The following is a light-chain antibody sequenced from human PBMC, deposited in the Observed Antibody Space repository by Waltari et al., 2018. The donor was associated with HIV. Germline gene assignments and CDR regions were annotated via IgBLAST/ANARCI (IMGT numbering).Light chain of an antibody. CDR2: DVT. CDR3: TSFTSSSAWL. J-gene: IGLJ3*02. CDR1: SRGIGGYDY. V-gene: IGLV2-14*03. Sequence: QSALTQPASVSGSPGQSIPFPCTGTSRGIGGYDYASWYQQPPGKAPKIIIFDVTKRPSGVSDRFSGSKSGNTASLTISGLQAEDEADYYCTSFTSSSAWLFGGGTKLTVL.